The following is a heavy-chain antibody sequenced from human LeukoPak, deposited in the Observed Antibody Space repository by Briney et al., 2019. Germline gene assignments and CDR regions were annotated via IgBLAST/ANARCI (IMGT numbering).Heavy chain of an antibody. D-gene: IGHD6-19*01. V-gene: IGHV3-33*06. CDR2: IWYDGSNK. Sequence: GRSLRLSCAASGFTFSSYGMHWVRQAPGKGLEWVAVIWYDGSNKYYADSVKGRFTISRDNSKNTLYLQMNSLRAEDTAVYYCAKDDEVEAVSRSFDYWGQGTLVTVSS. CDR1: GFTFSSYG. J-gene: IGHJ4*02. CDR3: AKDDEVEAVSRSFDY.